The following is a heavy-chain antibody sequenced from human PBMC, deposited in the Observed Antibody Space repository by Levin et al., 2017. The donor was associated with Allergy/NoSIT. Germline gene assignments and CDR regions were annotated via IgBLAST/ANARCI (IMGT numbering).Heavy chain of an antibody. CDR2: IYYSGST. D-gene: IGHD1-14*01. Sequence: SQTLSLTCTVSGGSISSYYWSWIRQPPGKGLEWIGYIYYSGSTNYNPSLKSRVTISVDTSKNQFSLKLSSVTAADTAVYYCARESRSDGFSDRSMDGWGQGTTVTVSS. CDR1: GGSISSYY. J-gene: IGHJ6*02. V-gene: IGHV4-59*01. CDR3: ARESRSDGFSDRSMDG.